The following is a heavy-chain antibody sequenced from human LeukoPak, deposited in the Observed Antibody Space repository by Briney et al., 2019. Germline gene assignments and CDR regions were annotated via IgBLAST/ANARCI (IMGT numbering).Heavy chain of an antibody. CDR1: GGSISSYY. Sequence: SETLSLTCTVSGGSISSYYWSWIRQPAGKGLEWIGRIYTSGSTNYNPSLKSRVTMSVDTSKNQFSLKLSSVTAADTAVYYCAIVPPRGAPYGMDVWGQGTTVTVSS. CDR3: AIVPPRGAPYGMDV. CDR2: IYTSGST. V-gene: IGHV4-4*07. J-gene: IGHJ6*02. D-gene: IGHD3-10*01.